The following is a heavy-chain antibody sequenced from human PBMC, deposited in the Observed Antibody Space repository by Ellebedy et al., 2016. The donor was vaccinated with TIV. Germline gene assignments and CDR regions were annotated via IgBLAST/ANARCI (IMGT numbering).Heavy chain of an antibody. CDR3: ARHRGYSYGYSDY. CDR2: INPNSGGT. Sequence: AASVKVSCKASGYTFTGYYMHWVRQAPGQGLEWMGWINPNSGGTNYAQKFQGRVTMTRDTSISTAYMELSRLRSDDTAVYYCARHRGYSYGYSDYWGQGTLVTVSS. J-gene: IGHJ4*02. D-gene: IGHD5-18*01. V-gene: IGHV1-2*02. CDR1: GYTFTGYY.